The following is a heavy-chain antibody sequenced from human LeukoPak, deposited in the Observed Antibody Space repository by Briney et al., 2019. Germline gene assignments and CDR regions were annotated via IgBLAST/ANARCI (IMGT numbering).Heavy chain of an antibody. CDR3: ARQGGMVASGYYYYGMDV. V-gene: IGHV4-59*01. CDR2: IYYSGST. D-gene: IGHD1-26*01. J-gene: IGHJ6*02. CDR1: GGSISSYY. Sequence: SETLSLTCTVSGGSISSYYWSWIRQPPGKGLEWIGYIYYSGSTNYNPSLKSRVTISVDTSKNQFSLKLSSVTAADTAVYYCARQGGMVASGYYYYGMDVWGQGTTVTVSS.